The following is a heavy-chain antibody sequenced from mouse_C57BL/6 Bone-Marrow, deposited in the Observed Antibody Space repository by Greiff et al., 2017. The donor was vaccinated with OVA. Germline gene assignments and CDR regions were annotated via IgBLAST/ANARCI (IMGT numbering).Heavy chain of an antibody. CDR2: IDPSDSYT. CDR1: GYTFTSYW. Sequence: VQLQQPGAELVMPGASVKLSCKASGYTFTSYWMHWVKQRPGQGLEWIVEIDPSDSYTNYNQKFKGKSTLTVDKSSSTAYMQLSSLTSEDSAVYYCARGYYGSSLWYFDVWAQGPRSPSPQ. CDR3: ARGYYGSSLWYFDV. V-gene: IGHV1-69*01. D-gene: IGHD1-1*01. J-gene: IGHJ1*03.